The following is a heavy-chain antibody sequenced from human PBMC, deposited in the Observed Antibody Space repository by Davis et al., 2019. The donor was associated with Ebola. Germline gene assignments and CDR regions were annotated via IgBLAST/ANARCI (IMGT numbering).Heavy chain of an antibody. CDR3: ARLGYDFWSGYSYYFDY. V-gene: IGHV4-59*08. CDR1: GGSISSYY. D-gene: IGHD3-3*01. CDR2: IYYSGST. J-gene: IGHJ4*02. Sequence: MPSETLSLTCTVSGGSISSYYWSWIRQPPGKGLEWIGYIYYSGSTNYNPSLKSRVTISVDTSKNQFSLKLSSVTAADTAVYYGARLGYDFWSGYSYYFDYWGQGTLVTVSS.